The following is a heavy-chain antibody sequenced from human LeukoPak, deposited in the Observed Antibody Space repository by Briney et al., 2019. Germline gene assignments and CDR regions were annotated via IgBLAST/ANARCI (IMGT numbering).Heavy chain of an antibody. CDR2: IIPIFGTA. CDR3: AEGRDCSGGSCWFDY. Sequence: SVKVSCKASGGTFSSYAISWVRQAPGQGLEWMGGIIPIFGTANYAQKFQGRVTITADKSTSTAYMELSSLRSEDTAVYYCAEGRDCSGGSCWFDYWGQGTLVTVSP. V-gene: IGHV1-69*06. D-gene: IGHD2-15*01. CDR1: GGTFSSYA. J-gene: IGHJ4*02.